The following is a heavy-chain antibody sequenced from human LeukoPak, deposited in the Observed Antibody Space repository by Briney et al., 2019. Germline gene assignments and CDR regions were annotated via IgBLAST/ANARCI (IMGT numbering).Heavy chain of an antibody. CDR2: VSPSHTTR. Sequence: ASVIVSCKASGYTFRQYSISWVRQAPGKGLEWMGWVSPSHTTRVYAQQFQGRVTMTADTNTNTISMELRSLRSDDTAVYFCARDYILPLETDNGDGFAIWGQGTVVSVSS. J-gene: IGHJ3*02. CDR3: ARDYILPLETDNGDGFAI. CDR1: GYTFRQYS. D-gene: IGHD3-3*02. V-gene: IGHV1-18*01.